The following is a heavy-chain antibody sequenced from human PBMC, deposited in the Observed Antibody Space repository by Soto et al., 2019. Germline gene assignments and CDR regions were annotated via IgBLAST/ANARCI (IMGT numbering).Heavy chain of an antibody. Sequence: QVQLVQSGAEVKKPGSSVKVSCEASGGTFSSYAISWVRQAPGQGLEWMGGIIPIFGTANYAQKFQGRVTITADESTSTAYMELSSLRSEDTAVYYCARWVGATNYYYYGMDVWGQGTTVTVSS. CDR2: IIPIFGTA. CDR1: GGTFSSYA. CDR3: ARWVGATNYYYYGMDV. J-gene: IGHJ6*02. D-gene: IGHD1-26*01. V-gene: IGHV1-69*01.